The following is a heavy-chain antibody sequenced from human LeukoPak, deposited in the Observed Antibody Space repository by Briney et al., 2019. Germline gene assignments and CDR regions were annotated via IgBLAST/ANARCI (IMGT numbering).Heavy chain of an antibody. CDR1: GFTFSSYS. V-gene: IGHV3-21*04. CDR3: ARGPVTRFEI. Sequence: GGSLRLSCAASGFTFSSYSMNWVRQAPGKGLEWVSSISSTTSDIYYADSVKGRFTISRDNSNNTLYLQMNSLRAEDTAVYYCARGPVTRFEIWGQGTMVTVSS. CDR2: ISSTTSDI. J-gene: IGHJ3*02. D-gene: IGHD4-17*01.